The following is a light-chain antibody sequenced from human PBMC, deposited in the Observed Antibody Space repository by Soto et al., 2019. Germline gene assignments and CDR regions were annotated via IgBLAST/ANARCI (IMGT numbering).Light chain of an antibody. Sequence: EIVLTQSPGTLSLSPGERATLSCWASQSVSSNLAWYQQKPGQAPRLLFYDASSRTTGIPYRFSGTGSGTDFTLTISRLEPEDFAGYYCQQYGSSSSTFGGGTKVEIK. V-gene: IGKV3-20*01. J-gene: IGKJ4*01. CDR2: DAS. CDR3: QQYGSSSST. CDR1: QSVSSN.